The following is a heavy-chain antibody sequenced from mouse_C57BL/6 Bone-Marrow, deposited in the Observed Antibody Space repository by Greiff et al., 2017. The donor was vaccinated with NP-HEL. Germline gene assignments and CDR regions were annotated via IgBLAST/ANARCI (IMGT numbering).Heavy chain of an antibody. V-gene: IGHV14-4*01. J-gene: IGHJ3*01. CDR3: TSIYYYGSR. CDR2: IDPENGDT. D-gene: IGHD1-1*01. CDR1: GFNIKDDY. Sequence: EVQLQQSGAELVRPGASVKLSCTASGFNIKDDYMHWVKQRPEQGLEWIGWIDPENGDTEYASKFQGKATITADTSSNTAYLQLSSLTSEDTAVYYCTSIYYYGSRGGQGTLVTVSA.